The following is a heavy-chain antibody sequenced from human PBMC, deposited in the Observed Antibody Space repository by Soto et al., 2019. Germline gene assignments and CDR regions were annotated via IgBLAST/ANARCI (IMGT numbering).Heavy chain of an antibody. CDR3: AKNYFFDR. J-gene: IGHJ4*02. Sequence: EVQLLESGGDLVQPGGSLRLSCAASGFTFSSFAMSWARQAPGKGLEWVSSIGVTGSTYYDDSVRGRLTISRDNSKNTLYLQMDSLRAEDPAVYYCAKNYFFDRWGQGTPVTVSS. V-gene: IGHV3-23*01. CDR1: GFTFSSFA. CDR2: IGVTGST.